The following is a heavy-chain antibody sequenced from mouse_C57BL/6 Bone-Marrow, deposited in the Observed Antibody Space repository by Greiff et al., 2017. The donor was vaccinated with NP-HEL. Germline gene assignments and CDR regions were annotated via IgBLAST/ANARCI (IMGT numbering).Heavy chain of an antibody. V-gene: IGHV1-39*01. J-gene: IGHJ3*01. CDR2: IIPNYGTT. D-gene: IGHD1-1*01. CDR1: GYSFTDYN. CDR3: AITTVPAWFAY. Sequence: EVQLLQSGPELVKPGASVKLSCTASGYSFTDYNMNWVKQSTGKSLEWIGFIIPNYGTTSYNQKFKGKATLTVDQSSSTAYMQLNSLTSEDSAVYYCAITTVPAWFAYWGQGTLVTVSA.